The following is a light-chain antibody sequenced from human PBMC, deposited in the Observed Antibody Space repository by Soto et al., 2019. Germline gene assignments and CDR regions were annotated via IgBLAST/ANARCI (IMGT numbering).Light chain of an antibody. CDR2: NND. J-gene: IGLJ7*01. Sequence: QSVLTQPPSVSGTPGQRVTIACSGSSSNIGSRTVSWYQHPPGTAPKLLIFNNDQRPSGVPERFSGSKSGSSASLAVSGLQSEDEADYFCAAWDDSLNAYVFGSGTQLTVL. V-gene: IGLV1-44*01. CDR3: AAWDDSLNAYV. CDR1: SSNIGSRT.